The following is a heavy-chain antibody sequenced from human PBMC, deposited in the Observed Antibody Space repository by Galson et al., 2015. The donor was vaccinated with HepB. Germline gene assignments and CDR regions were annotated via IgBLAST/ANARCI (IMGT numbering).Heavy chain of an antibody. CDR2: ISTSGDST. D-gene: IGHD2-2*01. Sequence: SLRLSCADSGFTFSSYGLHWVRQAPGKGLEYVSAISTSGDSTYYADSVKGRFTISRDNSKNTLYLQMSSLRPEDTAVYYCVKDRGLPAAPGYWGQGTLVTVSS. CDR3: VKDRGLPAAPGY. CDR1: GFTFSSYG. J-gene: IGHJ4*02. V-gene: IGHV3-64D*06.